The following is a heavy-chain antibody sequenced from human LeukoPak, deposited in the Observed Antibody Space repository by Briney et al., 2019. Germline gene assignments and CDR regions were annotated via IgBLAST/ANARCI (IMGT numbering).Heavy chain of an antibody. CDR1: EFTFSSYW. CDR2: IKQDGSEK. V-gene: IGHV3-7*01. J-gene: IGHJ4*02. Sequence: GGSLRLSCAASEFTFSSYWMSWVRQAPGKGLEWVANIKQDGSEKYYVDSVKGRFTISRDNAKNSLYLQMNSLRAEDTAVYYCARVSGDSSGFGTDYWGQGTLVTVSS. CDR3: ARVSGDSSGFGTDY. D-gene: IGHD3-22*01.